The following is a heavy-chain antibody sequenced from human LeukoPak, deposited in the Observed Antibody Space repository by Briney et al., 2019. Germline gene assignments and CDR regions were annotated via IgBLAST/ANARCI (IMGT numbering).Heavy chain of an antibody. CDR1: GYSITRGYN. V-gene: IGHV4-38-2*02. CDR2: IYHSGSA. D-gene: IGHD2-2*02. J-gene: IGHJ4*02. Sequence: SETLSLTCTVSGYSITRGYNWAWIRQPPGKVLEWIGSIYHSGSAYYNPSLKSRVTISVDTSKNQFSLKLSSVTAADTAVYYCVRNCSSTTCYTRAVDYWGQGTLVTVSS. CDR3: VRNCSSTTCYTRAVDY.